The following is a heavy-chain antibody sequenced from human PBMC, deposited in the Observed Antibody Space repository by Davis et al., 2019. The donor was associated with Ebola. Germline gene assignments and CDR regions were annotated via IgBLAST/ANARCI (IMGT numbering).Heavy chain of an antibody. D-gene: IGHD6-13*01. CDR3: ARAEQQLDPFDY. Sequence: SETLSPTCALSGGSISSSNWWSWVRHPPGKGLEWIGEIYHSGSTNYNPSLKSRVTISVDKSKNQFSLKLSSVTAADTAVYYCARAEQQLDPFDYWGQGTLVTVSS. J-gene: IGHJ4*02. CDR1: GGSISSSNW. V-gene: IGHV4-4*02. CDR2: IYHSGST.